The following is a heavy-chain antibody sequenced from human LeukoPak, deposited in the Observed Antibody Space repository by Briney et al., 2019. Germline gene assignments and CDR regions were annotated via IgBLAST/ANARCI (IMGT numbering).Heavy chain of an antibody. D-gene: IGHD3-22*01. CDR1: GFTFSKAW. J-gene: IGHJ4*02. CDR3: TRGSNSDSSSDFDQ. CDR2: IYSESAGGST. V-gene: IGHV3-15*01. Sequence: GGSLRLSCAASGFTFSKAWMNWVRQAPGKGLEWVGRIYSESAGGSTEYAAPVRGRFTISRDDSKNMMWLQMNSLKTEDTAVYYRTRGSNSDSSSDFDQWGQGTLVTVSP.